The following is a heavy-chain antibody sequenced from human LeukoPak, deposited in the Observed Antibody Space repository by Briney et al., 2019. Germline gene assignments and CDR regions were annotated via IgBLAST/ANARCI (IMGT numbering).Heavy chain of an antibody. J-gene: IGHJ4*02. CDR2: IYYSGST. Sequence: SETLSLTCTVSGGFISSGGYYWSWIRQLPGKGLEWIGYIYYSGSTYYNPSLKGRVTISVDTSKNQFSLRLRSVTAADTAVYYCARTSIVVVVAAPYYFDYWGQGTLVTVSS. CDR1: GGFISSGGYY. V-gene: IGHV4-31*03. D-gene: IGHD2-15*01. CDR3: ARTSIVVVVAAPYYFDY.